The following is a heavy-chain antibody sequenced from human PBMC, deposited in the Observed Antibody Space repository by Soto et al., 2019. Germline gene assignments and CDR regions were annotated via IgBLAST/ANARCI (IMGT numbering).Heavy chain of an antibody. CDR3: ARDLKDIVLKPGSFGF. CDR1: GYTFTSYG. D-gene: IGHD2-15*01. V-gene: IGHV1-18*01. J-gene: IGHJ4*02. Sequence: ASVKVSCKASGYTFTSYGISWVRQAPGQGLEWMGWISAYNGNTNYAQKLQGRVTMTTDTSTSTAYMELRSLRSDDTAVYYCARDLKDIVLKPGSFGFWGQGTLVTVSS. CDR2: ISAYNGNT.